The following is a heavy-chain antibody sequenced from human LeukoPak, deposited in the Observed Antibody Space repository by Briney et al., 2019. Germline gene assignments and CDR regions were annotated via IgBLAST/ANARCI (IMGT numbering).Heavy chain of an antibody. CDR2: ISISGSTI. CDR1: GFTFSSYE. V-gene: IGHV3-48*03. D-gene: IGHD3-22*01. J-gene: IGHJ3*02. CDR3: ARGVLEYYDSSGYRLGAFDI. Sequence: GGSLRLSCAASGFTFSSYEMNWVRQAPGKGLEWVPYISISGSTIYYADSVKGRFTISRGNAKNSLYLQMNSLRGEDTAVYYCARGVLEYYDSSGYRLGAFDIWGQGTMVTVSS.